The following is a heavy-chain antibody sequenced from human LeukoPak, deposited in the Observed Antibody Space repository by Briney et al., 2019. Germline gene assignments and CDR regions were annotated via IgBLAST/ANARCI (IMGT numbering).Heavy chain of an antibody. J-gene: IGHJ4*02. D-gene: IGHD1-26*01. CDR1: GFTFSKYG. CDR2: ISSDGSEE. V-gene: IGHV3-30*18. CDR3: AKDKGREGDY. Sequence: GTSLRLSCAVSGFTFSKYGMHWVRQAQGKRLEWVAAISSDGSEEYYADSVKGRFTISRDSSKNTLYLQMNSLRVEDTAVYYCAKDKGREGDYWGQGSLVTVSS.